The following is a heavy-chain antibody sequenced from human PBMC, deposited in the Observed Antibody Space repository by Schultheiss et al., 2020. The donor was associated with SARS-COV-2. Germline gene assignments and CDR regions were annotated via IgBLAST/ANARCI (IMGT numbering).Heavy chain of an antibody. J-gene: IGHJ4*02. Sequence: SQTLSLTCAVYGGSFSGYYWTWIRQPPGKGLEWIGEINHSGRTNYNPSLKSRVTISVDTSRNQFSLKLNSVTAADTAVYYCARGPSEYYDGSGYYYVFDYWGQGTLVTVS. CDR2: INHSGRT. CDR3: ARGPSEYYDGSGYYYVFDY. D-gene: IGHD3-22*01. CDR1: GGSFSGYY. V-gene: IGHV4-34*01.